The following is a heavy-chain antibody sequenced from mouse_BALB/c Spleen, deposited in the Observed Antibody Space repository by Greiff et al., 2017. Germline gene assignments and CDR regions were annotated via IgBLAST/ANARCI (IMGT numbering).Heavy chain of an antibody. CDR2: ISSGGSYT. CDR3: THYGNYDAMDY. D-gene: IGHD2-1*01. V-gene: IGHV5-6-4*01. Sequence: EVKLMESGGGLVKPGGSLKLSCAASGFTFSSYTMSWVRQTPEKRLEWVATISSGGSYTYYPDSVKGRFTISRDNAKNTLYLQMSSLKSEDTAMYYCTHYGNYDAMDYWGQGTSVTVSS. CDR1: GFTFSSYT. J-gene: IGHJ4*01.